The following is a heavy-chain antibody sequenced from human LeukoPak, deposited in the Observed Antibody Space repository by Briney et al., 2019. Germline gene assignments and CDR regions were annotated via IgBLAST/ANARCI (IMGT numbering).Heavy chain of an antibody. Sequence: GESLKISCQASGYIFTNYWIGWVRQTPGKGLEWMGIIYPGDSDARYSPSFQGQVTISADKSISTAYLQWDSLKASDTAMYYCAKEGMTASGIGLDYWGQGTLVTVSS. CDR2: IYPGDSDA. CDR1: GYIFTNYW. V-gene: IGHV5-51*01. CDR3: AKEGMTASGIGLDY. J-gene: IGHJ4*02. D-gene: IGHD2-21*02.